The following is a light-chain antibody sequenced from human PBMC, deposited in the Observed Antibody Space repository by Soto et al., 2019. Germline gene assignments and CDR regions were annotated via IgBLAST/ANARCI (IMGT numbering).Light chain of an antibody. Sequence: QSALTRPRSVSGSPGQSVTISCTGTSSDLGGYNYVSWYQQHPGKAPKLIIYDVSERPSGVPDRFSGSKSGNTASLTISGLQAEDEADYYCCSYAGDYTWVFGGGTKLTVL. V-gene: IGLV2-11*01. J-gene: IGLJ3*02. CDR3: CSYAGDYTWV. CDR2: DVS. CDR1: SSDLGGYNY.